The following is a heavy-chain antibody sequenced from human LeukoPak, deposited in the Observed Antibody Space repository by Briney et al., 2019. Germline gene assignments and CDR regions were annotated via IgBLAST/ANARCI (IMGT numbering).Heavy chain of an antibody. CDR1: GFTFSSYW. Sequence: GRSLRLSCAPSGFTFSSYWMSWVRPAPGKGLGWVANIKQVGSEKYYVDSVKGRFTISRDNAKNSLYLQMNSLRAEDTAVYYCARLGELRYYFDYWGQGTLVTVSS. V-gene: IGHV3-7*01. D-gene: IGHD1-7*01. CDR3: ARLGELRYYFDY. J-gene: IGHJ4*02. CDR2: IKQVGSEK.